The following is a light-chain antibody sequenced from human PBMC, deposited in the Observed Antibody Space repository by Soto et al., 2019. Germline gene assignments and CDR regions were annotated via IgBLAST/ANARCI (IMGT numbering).Light chain of an antibody. J-gene: IGKJ3*01. CDR1: QSISSY. CDR2: DAS. Sequence: EIVLTKSPATLSLSPGERATLSCWASQSISSYLAWYPQKPGLAPRLLIYDASGWATGIPDRFSGSGSGTDFTLTISRLEPEDFAVYYCQQYGGSLTFGPGTQLDIK. V-gene: IGKV3D-20*01. CDR3: QQYGGSLT.